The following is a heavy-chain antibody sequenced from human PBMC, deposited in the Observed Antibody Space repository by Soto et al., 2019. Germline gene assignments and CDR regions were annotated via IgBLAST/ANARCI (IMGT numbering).Heavy chain of an antibody. J-gene: IGHJ4*02. CDR2: IFYSGST. D-gene: IGHD3-10*01. CDR3: ATLPRGH. CDR1: GGSISNYY. V-gene: IGHV4-59*08. Sequence: PSETLSLTCTVSGGSISNYYWSWIRQPPGKGLEWIGYIFYSGSTKYNPSLKSRATISIDTSKNQVSLKLSSVTAEDTAVYCATLPRGHWGQGTLVPVSS.